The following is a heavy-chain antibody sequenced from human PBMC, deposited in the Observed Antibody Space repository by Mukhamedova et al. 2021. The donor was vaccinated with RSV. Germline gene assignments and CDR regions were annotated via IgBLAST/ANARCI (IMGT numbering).Heavy chain of an antibody. CDR3: ARVAVRGVIGY. Sequence: SSIPSSGINAEYMGGRFTISRDNPKNSLYLQMNSLRAEDTAVYYCARVAVRGVIGYWGQGTLVTVSS. V-gene: IGHV3-69-1*02. D-gene: IGHD3-10*01. J-gene: IGHJ4*02. CDR2: IPSSGI.